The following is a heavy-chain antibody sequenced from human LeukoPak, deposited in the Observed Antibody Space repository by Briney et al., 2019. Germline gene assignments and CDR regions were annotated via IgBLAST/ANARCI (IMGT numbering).Heavy chain of an antibody. J-gene: IGHJ4*02. Sequence: GGSLRLSCAASGFTFSSYAMSWVRQAPGKGLEWVSYISSSGTTIYYADSVKGRFTISRDNAKNSLYLQMNSLRVEDTAVYYCARESDKHYDFWSGYLALDYWGQGTLVTVSS. CDR1: GFTFSSYA. CDR2: ISSSGTTI. V-gene: IGHV3-48*01. D-gene: IGHD3-3*01. CDR3: ARESDKHYDFWSGYLALDY.